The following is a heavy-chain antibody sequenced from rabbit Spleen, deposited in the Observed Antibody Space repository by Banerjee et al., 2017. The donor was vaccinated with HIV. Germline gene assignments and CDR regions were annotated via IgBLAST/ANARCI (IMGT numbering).Heavy chain of an antibody. V-gene: IGHV1S40*01. CDR2: IYTGNGKN. CDR1: GFDFNYTYY. J-gene: IGHJ4*01. Sequence: QSLEESGGDLVRPGASLTLACKASGFDFNYTYYICWVRQAPGKGLEWIGCIYTGNGKNYYASWAKGRFTISKTSSTTVTLQVTSLTAADTATYFCTRDAGSGWNFSLWGQGTLVTVS. CDR3: TRDAGSGWNFSL. D-gene: IGHD8-1*01.